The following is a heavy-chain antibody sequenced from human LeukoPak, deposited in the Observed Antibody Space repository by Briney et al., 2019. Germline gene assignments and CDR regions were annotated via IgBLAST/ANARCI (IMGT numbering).Heavy chain of an antibody. D-gene: IGHD3-9*01. Sequence: PGGSLRLSCAASAFSFSDYNMNWVRQAPGKGLEWVSSITSTGSYIYYADSVKGRFTISRDNAKNSLFLQLNSLRAEDTAVYYCARDYYDILTGYYYYYMDVWGKGTTVTISS. J-gene: IGHJ6*03. CDR1: AFSFSDYN. V-gene: IGHV3-21*01. CDR3: ARDYYDILTGYYYYYMDV. CDR2: ITSTGSYI.